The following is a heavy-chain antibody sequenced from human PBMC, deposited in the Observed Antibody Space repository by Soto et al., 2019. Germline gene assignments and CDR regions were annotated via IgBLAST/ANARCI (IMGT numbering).Heavy chain of an antibody. CDR1: GGSISSYY. CDR2: IYYSGST. D-gene: IGHD5-12*01. CDR3: ARLYSGYEDFDY. Sequence: LSLTCTVSGGSISSYYWSWIRQPPGKGLEWIGYIYYSGSTNYNPSLKSRVTISVDTSKNQFSLKLSSVTAADTAVYYCARLYSGYEDFDYWGQGTLVTVSS. J-gene: IGHJ4*02. V-gene: IGHV4-59*01.